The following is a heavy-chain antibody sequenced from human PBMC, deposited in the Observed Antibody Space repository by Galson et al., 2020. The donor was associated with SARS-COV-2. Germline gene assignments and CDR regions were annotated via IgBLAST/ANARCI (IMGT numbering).Heavy chain of an antibody. V-gene: IGHV4-31*03. CDR3: ARGAGISWGFDP. D-gene: IGHD3-3*02. J-gene: IGHJ5*02. CDR2: IYHSGST. CDR1: GGSISSGGYY. Sequence: ASETLSLTCTVSGGSISSGGYYWSWIRQHPGKGLEWIGYIYHSGSTYYNPSLKSRVTISEDTSKNQFSLKLRSVTAADTAVYYCARGAGISWGFDPWGQGTLVTVSS.